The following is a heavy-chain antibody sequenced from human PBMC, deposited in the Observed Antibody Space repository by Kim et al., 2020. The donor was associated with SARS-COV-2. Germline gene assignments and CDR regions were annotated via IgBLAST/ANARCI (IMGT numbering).Heavy chain of an antibody. J-gene: IGHJ4*02. Sequence: SETLSLTCAVYGGSFSGYYWSWIRQPPGKGLEWIGEINHSGSTNYNPSLKSRVTISLDTSKNQFSLKLRSVTAADTAAYYCARVGHYYGSGSHWGQGTLVTVSS. CDR1: GGSFSGYY. V-gene: IGHV4-34*01. CDR2: INHSGST. CDR3: ARVGHYYGSGSH. D-gene: IGHD3-10*01.